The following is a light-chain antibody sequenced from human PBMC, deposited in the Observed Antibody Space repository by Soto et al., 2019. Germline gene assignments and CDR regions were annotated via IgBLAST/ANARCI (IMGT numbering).Light chain of an antibody. J-gene: IGKJ4*01. CDR1: QSVSSSE. Sequence: EIVLTQSPGTLSLSPVERATLSCRASQSVSSSELAWYQQKPDQAPRLLVYSASSRATGIPDRFSGSGSGTDFTLTISRLEPEDFAVYYCQHYGSSSPLPFGGGTKVEIK. CDR2: SAS. V-gene: IGKV3-20*01. CDR3: QHYGSSSPLP.